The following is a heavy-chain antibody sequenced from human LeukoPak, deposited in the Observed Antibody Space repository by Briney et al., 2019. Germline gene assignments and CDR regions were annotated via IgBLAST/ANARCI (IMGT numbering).Heavy chain of an antibody. J-gene: IGHJ3*02. CDR2: ISYDGSSK. CDR3: ARDTSPSIAATGYDAFDI. D-gene: IGHD6-13*01. V-gene: IGHV3-30*03. CDR1: GFTFSSYG. Sequence: GGSLRLSCAASGFTFSSYGMHWVRQAPGKGLEWVAVISYDGSSKYYADSVKGRFTISRDNSKNTLYLQMNSLRAEDTAVYYCARDTSPSIAATGYDAFDIWGQGTMVTVSS.